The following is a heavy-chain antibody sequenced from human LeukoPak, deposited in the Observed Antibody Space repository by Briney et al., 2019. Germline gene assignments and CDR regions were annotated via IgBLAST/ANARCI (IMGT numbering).Heavy chain of an antibody. CDR1: GGSISRGGDY. CDR3: ARDGSNWSNDYYHGVDV. D-gene: IGHD4-11*01. J-gene: IGHJ6*02. Sequence: SETLSLTCSVSGGSISRGGDYWTWIRQHPEKGLEWIGYISGSGSTYYNPSLRSRVTISADTSKNQFSLKLTSVTAADTAVYYCARDGSNWSNDYYHGVDVWGQGTTVTVSS. CDR2: ISGSGST. V-gene: IGHV4-31*03.